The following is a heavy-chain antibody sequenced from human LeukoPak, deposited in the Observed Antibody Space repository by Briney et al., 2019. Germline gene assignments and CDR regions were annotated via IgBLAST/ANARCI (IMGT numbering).Heavy chain of an antibody. CDR2: ISRNGGRT. CDR1: GFTFSTYA. D-gene: IGHD6-19*01. V-gene: IGHV3-64*04. J-gene: IGHJ4*02. CDR3: ARGNWQWLVNYYFDY. Sequence: GGSLRLSCSASGFTFSTYAMHWVRQAPGKGLEYVSAISRNGGRTYYADSVKGRFTISRDNSKNTLYLQMNSLRGEDTAVYYCARGNWQWLVNYYFDYWGQGTLVTVSS.